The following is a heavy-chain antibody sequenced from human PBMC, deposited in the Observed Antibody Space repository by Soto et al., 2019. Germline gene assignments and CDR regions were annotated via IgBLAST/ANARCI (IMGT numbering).Heavy chain of an antibody. CDR3: ARIDTAAPDLGLDY. Sequence: SVRVSCKASGGTFSSYAISWVRQAPGQGLEWMGGIIPIFGTANYAQKFQGRVTMTRDTSTSTVYMELSSLRSEDTAVYYCARIDTAAPDLGLDYWGQGTLVTVSS. J-gene: IGHJ4*02. CDR1: GGTFSSYA. V-gene: IGHV1-69*05. CDR2: IIPIFGTA. D-gene: IGHD6-6*01.